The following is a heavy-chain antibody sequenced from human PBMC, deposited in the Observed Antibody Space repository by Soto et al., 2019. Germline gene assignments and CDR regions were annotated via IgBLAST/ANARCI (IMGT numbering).Heavy chain of an antibody. Sequence: GESLKISCTGFGYTFATFWLSWVRQMPGKGLEWMGRIDPRDSYVNYSPSFQGHVTISVDKSSSTAYLQWGSLKASDTAMYYCARRYCATSPCDSWFDPWGQGTLVTVAS. V-gene: IGHV5-10-1*01. J-gene: IGHJ5*02. D-gene: IGHD2-8*02. CDR1: GYTFATFW. CDR2: IDPRDSYV. CDR3: ARRYCATSPCDSWFDP.